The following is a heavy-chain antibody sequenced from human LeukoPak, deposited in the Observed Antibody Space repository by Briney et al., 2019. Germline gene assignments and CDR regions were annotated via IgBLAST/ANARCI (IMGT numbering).Heavy chain of an antibody. V-gene: IGHV4-59*01. J-gene: IGHJ4*02. CDR3: ARVRAVAGFDY. CDR2: IYYSGST. CDR1: GFTFSSYS. D-gene: IGHD6-19*01. Sequence: GSLRLSCAASGFTFSSYSMNWVRQAPGKGLEWIGYIYYSGSTNYNPSLKSRVTISVDTSKNQFSLKLSSVTAADTAVYYCARVRAVAGFDYWGQGTLVTVSS.